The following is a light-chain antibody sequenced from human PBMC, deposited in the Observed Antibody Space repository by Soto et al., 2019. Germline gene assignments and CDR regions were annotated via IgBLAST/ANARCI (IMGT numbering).Light chain of an antibody. J-gene: IGKJ3*01. CDR2: GAS. CDR3: HQYNNWPLT. V-gene: IGKV3-15*01. Sequence: EIVMTQSPATLSVSPGARATLSCRASQSVRANLAWYQQKPGQAPGLLIYGASIRATGISARFSGSGSGTDFTLTISSLQSEDFAIYYCHQYNNWPLTFGPGTKVDIK. CDR1: QSVRAN.